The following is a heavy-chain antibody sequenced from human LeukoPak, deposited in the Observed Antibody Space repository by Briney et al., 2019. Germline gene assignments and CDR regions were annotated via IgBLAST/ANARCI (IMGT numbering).Heavy chain of an antibody. J-gene: IGHJ4*02. V-gene: IGHV4-59*11. CDR2: LFDSVNT. Sequence: SETLSLTCTVSGGSISSHYWSWIRQPPGKGLEWIAYLFDSVNTKDNPSLQSRLTLSADTSKNQLSLRLSSVTAADTAVYYCATIKRGSIFGYFDFWGQGIKVTVSS. D-gene: IGHD5-18*01. CDR1: GGSISSHY. CDR3: ATIKRGSIFGYFDF.